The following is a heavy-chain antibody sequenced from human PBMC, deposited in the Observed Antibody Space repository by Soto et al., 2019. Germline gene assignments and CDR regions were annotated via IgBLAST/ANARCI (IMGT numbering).Heavy chain of an antibody. J-gene: IGHJ4*02. CDR3: ARELRCGGDCYYYFDY. D-gene: IGHD2-21*02. V-gene: IGHV3-21*01. CDR1: GFTFSSYS. Sequence: GGSLRLSCAASGFTFSSYSMNWVRQAPGKGLEWVSSISSSSSYIYYADSVKGRFTISRDNAKNSLYLQMNSLRAEDTAVYYCARELRCGGDCYYYFDYWGQGTLVTVSS. CDR2: ISSSSSYI.